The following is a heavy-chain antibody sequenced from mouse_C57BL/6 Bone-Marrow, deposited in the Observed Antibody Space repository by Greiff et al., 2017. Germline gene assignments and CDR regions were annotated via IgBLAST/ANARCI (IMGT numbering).Heavy chain of an antibody. CDR1: GYTFTDYE. Sequence: VQLQQSGAELVRPGASVTLSCKASGYTFTDYEMHWVKQTPVHGLEWIGAIDPETGGTAYNQKFKGKAILTADKSSSTAYMELRSLTSEDTAVYYCTRGLKGGFDYWGQGTTLTVTS. CDR3: TRGLKGGFDY. CDR2: IDPETGGT. D-gene: IGHD1-3*01. J-gene: IGHJ2*01. V-gene: IGHV1-15*01.